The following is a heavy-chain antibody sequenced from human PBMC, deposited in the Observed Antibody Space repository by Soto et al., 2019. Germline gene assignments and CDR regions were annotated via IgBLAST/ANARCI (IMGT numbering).Heavy chain of an antibody. CDR3: ARCNEGLDY. J-gene: IGHJ4*02. CDR2: IYYSGFT. V-gene: IGHV4-59*01. CDR1: GGSISNYY. D-gene: IGHD1-1*01. Sequence: SETLSLTCTVSGGSISNYYWGWIRQPPGKGLDCIGYIYYSGFTTYNPSFKSRVSMSVDTSKNQLSLSLTSVTAADTAVYYRARCNEGLDYWGQGMLVTVSS.